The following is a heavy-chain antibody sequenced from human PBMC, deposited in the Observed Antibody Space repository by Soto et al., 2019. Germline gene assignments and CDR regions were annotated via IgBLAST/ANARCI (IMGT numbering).Heavy chain of an antibody. D-gene: IGHD3-10*01. CDR3: ARKEGSGSYPNFFDY. J-gene: IGHJ4*02. CDR1: GGSFSGYY. Sequence: QVQLQQRGAGLLKPSETLSLTCAVYGGSFSGYYWSWIRQPPGKGLEWIGEINHSGSTNYNPSLKSRVTISVDTSKNQFSLKLSSVTAADTAVYYCARKEGSGSYPNFFDYWGQGTLVTVSS. CDR2: INHSGST. V-gene: IGHV4-34*01.